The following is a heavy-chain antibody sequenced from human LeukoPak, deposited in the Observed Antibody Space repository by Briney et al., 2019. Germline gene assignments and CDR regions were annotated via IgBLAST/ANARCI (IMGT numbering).Heavy chain of an antibody. CDR3: AIYSYYFDY. Sequence: PSETLSLTCAVYGGSFSGYYWSGIRQPPGKGLEWIGEINHSGSTNYNPSLKSRVTISVDTSKNQFSLKLSSVTAADTAVYYCAIYSYYFDYWGQGTLVTVSS. CDR1: GGSFSGYY. CDR2: INHSGST. J-gene: IGHJ4*02. D-gene: IGHD5-18*01. V-gene: IGHV4-34*01.